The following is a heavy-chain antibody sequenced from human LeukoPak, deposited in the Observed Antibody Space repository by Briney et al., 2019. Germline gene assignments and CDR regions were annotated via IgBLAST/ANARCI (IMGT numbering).Heavy chain of an antibody. V-gene: IGHV3-33*08. CDR1: GFTFSSYG. J-gene: IGHJ3*02. Sequence: GGSLRLSCAASGFTFSSYGMHWVRQAPGKGLEWVAVIWYDGSNKYYADSVKGRFTISRDNSKNTLYLQMNSLRAEDTAVYYCARAGMVINAFDIWGQGTMVTVSS. CDR2: IWYDGSNK. D-gene: IGHD2-21*01. CDR3: ARAGMVINAFDI.